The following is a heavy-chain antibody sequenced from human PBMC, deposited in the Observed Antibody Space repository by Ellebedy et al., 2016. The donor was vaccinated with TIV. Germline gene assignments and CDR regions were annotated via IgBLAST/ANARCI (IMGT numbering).Heavy chain of an antibody. Sequence: GESLKISCAASGFTFDDYTMHWVRQAPWKGLEWVSHISLDGGSTYYADSVKGRFTISRDNSKHSLYLQMNSLRTEDTALYYCAKGPMGTYYFDYWGQGTLVTVSS. CDR1: GFTFDDYT. D-gene: IGHD7-27*01. CDR2: ISLDGGST. CDR3: AKGPMGTYYFDY. J-gene: IGHJ4*02. V-gene: IGHV3-43*01.